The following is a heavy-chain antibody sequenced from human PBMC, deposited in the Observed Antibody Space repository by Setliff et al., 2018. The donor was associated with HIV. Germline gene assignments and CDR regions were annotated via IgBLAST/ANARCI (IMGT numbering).Heavy chain of an antibody. CDR3: ARTDYYGMDV. V-gene: IGHV3-20*04. CDR1: GFNFDDYG. J-gene: IGHJ6*02. Sequence: AGGSLRLSCAASGFNFDDYGMTWVRQAPGKGLEWVSGINWNGGTTGYADSVRGRFAISRDNAKNSLYLQMNSLRAEDTAVYFCARTDYYGMDVWGQGTTVTVSS. CDR2: INWNGGTT.